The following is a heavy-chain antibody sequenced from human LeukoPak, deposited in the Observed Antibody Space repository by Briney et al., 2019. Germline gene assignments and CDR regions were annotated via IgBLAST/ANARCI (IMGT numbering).Heavy chain of an antibody. CDR1: GFTFSSYA. V-gene: IGHV3-30*14. CDR3: ARDQVNYDFYYGMDV. Sequence: GGSLRLSCAASGFTFSSYAMHWVRQAPGKGLEWVAVISYDGSNKYYADSVKGRFTISRDNSKNTLYLQMNSLRAEDTAVYYCARDQVNYDFYYGMDVWGQGTTVTVSS. CDR2: ISYDGSNK. J-gene: IGHJ6*02.